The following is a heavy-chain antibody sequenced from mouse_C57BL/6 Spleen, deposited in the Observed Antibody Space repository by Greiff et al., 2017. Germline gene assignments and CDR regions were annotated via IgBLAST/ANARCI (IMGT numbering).Heavy chain of an antibody. CDR2: IDPETGGT. V-gene: IGHV1-15*01. CDR1: GYTFTDYE. Sequence: QVQLQQSGAELVRPGASVTLSCKASGYTFTDYEMHWVKQTPVHGLEWIGAIDPETGGTAYNQKFTGKAILTADTSSSTAYMGLRSLTSEASAVYKSTREGAYLGGYFDVWGTGTTVTVSS. J-gene: IGHJ1*03. D-gene: IGHD3-1*01. CDR3: TREGAYLGGYFDV.